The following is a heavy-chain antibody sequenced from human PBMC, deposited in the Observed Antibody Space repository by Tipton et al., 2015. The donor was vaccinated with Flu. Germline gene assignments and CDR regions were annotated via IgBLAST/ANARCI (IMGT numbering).Heavy chain of an antibody. CDR3: ARQQLTGMTKRNWYFDR. CDR2: VYPRGST. J-gene: IGHJ2*01. V-gene: IGHV4-38-2*01. Sequence: PGLVKPSETLSLTCAVSGFSVSSDYYWAWLRQPPGRGLEWIGSVYPRGSTFYNPSLRSRVTLSISTSKSHFPLSLSSVTAADTAVYFCARQQLTGMTKRNWYFDRWGRGTLVTVSS. CDR1: GFSVSSDYY. D-gene: IGHD2-8*02.